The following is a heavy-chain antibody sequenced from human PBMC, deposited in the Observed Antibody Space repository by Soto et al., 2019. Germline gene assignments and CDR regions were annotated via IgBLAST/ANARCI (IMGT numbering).Heavy chain of an antibody. J-gene: IGHJ6*02. Sequence: QVQLVQSGVEVKKPGSSVRVSCKASGDTFKNSVISWVRQAPGQGLEWMGGTIPLFGTTDYAQKFQGRLTITTDGSTTTAYMEVSRLTSEDTGVYYCVAELDFGKLSVVWGQGTTVIVSS. CDR3: VAELDFGKLSVV. D-gene: IGHD3-10*01. V-gene: IGHV1-69*01. CDR2: TIPLFGTT. CDR1: GDTFKNSV.